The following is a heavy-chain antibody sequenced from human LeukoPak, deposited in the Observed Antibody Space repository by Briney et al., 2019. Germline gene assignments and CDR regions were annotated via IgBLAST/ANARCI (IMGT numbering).Heavy chain of an antibody. CDR2: VSHSGNT. Sequence: PSETLSLTCAVSDYSISSDSYWGWIRQPPGKGPEWIGSVSHSGNTYYNPSLKSRVTISVDTSKNQFSLKLSSVTAADSAVYYCAREKTINYFDYWGQGTLVTVSS. CDR3: AREKTINYFDY. CDR1: DYSISSDSY. V-gene: IGHV4-38-2*02. J-gene: IGHJ4*02. D-gene: IGHD3-9*01.